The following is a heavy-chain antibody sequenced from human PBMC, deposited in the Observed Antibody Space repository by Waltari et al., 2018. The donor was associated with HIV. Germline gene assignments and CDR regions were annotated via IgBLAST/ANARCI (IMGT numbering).Heavy chain of an antibody. CDR1: GFSLDDYA. J-gene: IGHJ4*02. CDR3: VKDIRSSGHGDYLDH. D-gene: IGHD5-12*01. Sequence: EVKLVESGGGSVEPGRSLRLSCAAFGFSLDDYAMHWVRQRPGKGLDYVSGVNWNSNRIADADSVKGRFTISRENAKNSLYLQMKSLRPDDTAMYFCVKDIRSSGHGDYLDHWGQGTLVTVSS. V-gene: IGHV3-9*01. CDR2: VNWNSNRI.